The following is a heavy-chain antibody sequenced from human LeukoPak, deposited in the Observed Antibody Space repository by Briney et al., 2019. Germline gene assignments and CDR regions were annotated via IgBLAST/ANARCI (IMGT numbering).Heavy chain of an antibody. D-gene: IGHD3-16*02. CDR1: GYTFTSYG. V-gene: IGHV1-18*01. J-gene: IGHJ5*02. CDR3: ARQGNVWGSYRYRVWNNWFDP. CDR2: ISAYNGNT. Sequence: GASVKVSCKASGYTFTSYGISWVRQAPGQGLEWMGWISAYNGNTNYAQKLQGRVTMTTDTSTSTAYMELRSLRSDDTAVYYCARQGNVWGSYRYRVWNNWFDPWGQGTLVTASS.